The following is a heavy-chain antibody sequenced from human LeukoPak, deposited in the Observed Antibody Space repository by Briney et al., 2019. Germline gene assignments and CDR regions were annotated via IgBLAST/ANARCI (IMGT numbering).Heavy chain of an antibody. Sequence: QPGGSLILSCAASGFTFSSYSMNWDRQAPGKGLEWVSYISSSSTIYYADSVKGRFTISRDNAKNSLYMQMNSRRAEDTAVYYCARDPHGGEWLLTYYYYYYMDVWGKGTTVTVSS. D-gene: IGHD3-3*01. CDR3: ARDPHGGEWLLTYYYYYYMDV. J-gene: IGHJ6*03. CDR1: GFTFSSYS. CDR2: ISSSSTI. V-gene: IGHV3-48*04.